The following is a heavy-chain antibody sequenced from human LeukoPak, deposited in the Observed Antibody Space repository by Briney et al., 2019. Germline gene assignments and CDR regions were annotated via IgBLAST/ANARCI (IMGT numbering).Heavy chain of an antibody. Sequence: GGSLRLSCAVSGFTPSSYWMHWVRQAPGKGLVWVSRINSDGSTTNYADSVKGRFTISRDIAKNTLYLQMNSLRAEDTAVYYCVIRDGGEFDYWGQGTLVTVSS. CDR2: INSDGSTT. D-gene: IGHD5-24*01. CDR3: VIRDGGEFDY. CDR1: GFTPSSYW. V-gene: IGHV3-74*01. J-gene: IGHJ4*02.